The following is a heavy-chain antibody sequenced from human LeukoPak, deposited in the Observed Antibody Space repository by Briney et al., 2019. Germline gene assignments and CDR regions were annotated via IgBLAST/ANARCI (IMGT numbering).Heavy chain of an antibody. CDR1: GGSISSYY. D-gene: IGHD6-13*01. CDR2: IYYSGST. CDR3: ARGVGSSYFDY. V-gene: IGHV4-59*01. Sequence: ASETLSLTCTVSGGSISSYYWSWIRQPPGKGLEWIGYIYYSGSTNYNPSLKSRVTISVDTSKNQFSLKLSSVTAADTAVYYCARGVGSSYFDYWGQGTLVTVSS. J-gene: IGHJ4*02.